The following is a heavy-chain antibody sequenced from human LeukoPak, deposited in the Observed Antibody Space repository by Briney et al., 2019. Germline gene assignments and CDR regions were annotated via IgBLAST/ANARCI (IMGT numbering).Heavy chain of an antibody. V-gene: IGHV1-8*01. J-gene: IGHJ6*03. CDR3: AKGYSFGCCNYYYMDA. D-gene: IGHD5-18*01. CDR1: GYTFSSDD. CDR2: MNPKSGNT. Sequence: ASVKVSCKASGYTFSSDDINWVRQATGQGLEWMGWMNPKSGNTGYAQKFQGRLTLTRNTSINTAYMELSSLRSEDTALYYCAKGYSFGCCNYYYMDAWGKGTTVTVSS.